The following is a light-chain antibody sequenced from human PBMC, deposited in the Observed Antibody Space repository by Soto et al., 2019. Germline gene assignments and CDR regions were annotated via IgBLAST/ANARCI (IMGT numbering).Light chain of an antibody. CDR1: QSVLDRSNNKNY. Sequence: DIVLTQSPESLAVSLRERATISCKASQSVLDRSNNKNYLAWYQQKPGQPPKMLIYWASTRESGVPDRFSGSGSGTDFTLTISGLQSEDVAVYFCHQYNTSPQTFGQGTKVDIK. CDR3: HQYNTSPQT. CDR2: WAS. J-gene: IGKJ1*01. V-gene: IGKV4-1*01.